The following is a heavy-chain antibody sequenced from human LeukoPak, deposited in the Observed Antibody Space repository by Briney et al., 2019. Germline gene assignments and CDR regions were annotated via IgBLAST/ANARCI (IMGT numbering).Heavy chain of an antibody. CDR2: ISSSSSYI. CDR1: GFTFSTYW. V-gene: IGHV3-21*01. D-gene: IGHD4-17*01. CDR3: ARARDYGDYFDGMDV. J-gene: IGHJ6*02. Sequence: GGLRLSCVASGFTFSTYWMHWFRQAPGKGLEWVSSISSSSSYIYYADSVKGRFTISRDNAKNSLYLQMNSLRAEDTAVYYCARARDYGDYFDGMDVWGQGTTVTVSS.